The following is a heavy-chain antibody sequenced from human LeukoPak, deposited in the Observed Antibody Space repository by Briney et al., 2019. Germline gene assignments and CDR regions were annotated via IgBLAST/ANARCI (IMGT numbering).Heavy chain of an antibody. J-gene: IGHJ4*02. D-gene: IGHD3/OR15-3a*01. CDR3: ATDRGGLYFFDY. CDR2: IFFSGST. CDR1: GVSFSSHY. Sequence: SETLSLTCTVSGVSFSSHYWTWIRQAPGKGLEWIGNIFFSGSTHYNPSLKSRVTISVDTSKSQVSLKLNSLTAADTAIYYCATDRGGLYFFDYWGQGTLVTVSS. V-gene: IGHV4-59*11.